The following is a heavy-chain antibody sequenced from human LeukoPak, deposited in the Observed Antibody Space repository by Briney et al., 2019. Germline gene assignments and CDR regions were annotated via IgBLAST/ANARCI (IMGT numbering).Heavy chain of an antibody. CDR2: IYYSGST. CDR3: ARQGPLSGYDYAAFDY. Sequence: PSETLSLTCTVSGDSTTSSSHYWGWVRQPPGKGLEWIGSIYYSGSTYYNPSLQSRVTISVDTSKNQFSLNLRSVTAADTAVYYCARQGPLSGYDYAAFDYWGQGTLVIVSS. D-gene: IGHD5-12*01. CDR1: GDSTTSSSHY. V-gene: IGHV4-39*01. J-gene: IGHJ4*02.